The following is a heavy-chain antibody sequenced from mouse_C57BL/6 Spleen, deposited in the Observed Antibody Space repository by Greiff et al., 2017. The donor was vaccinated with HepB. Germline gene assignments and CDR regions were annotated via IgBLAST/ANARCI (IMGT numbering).Heavy chain of an antibody. J-gene: IGHJ4*01. Sequence: VQLQQPGAELVKPGASVKLSCKASGYTFTSYWMHWVKQRPGRGLEWIGRIDPNCGGTKYNEKFKSKATLTVDKPSSSAYMQLSRLTSEDSAVYYCEKATTTVVAPYAMDYWGQGTSVTVSS. CDR3: EKATTTVVAPYAMDY. D-gene: IGHD1-1*01. CDR2: IDPNCGGT. V-gene: IGHV1-72*01. CDR1: GYTFTSYW.